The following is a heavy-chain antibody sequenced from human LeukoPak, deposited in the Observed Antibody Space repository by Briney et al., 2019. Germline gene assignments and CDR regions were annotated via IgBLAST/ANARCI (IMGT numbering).Heavy chain of an antibody. V-gene: IGHV4-61*02. CDR2: IYTSGST. Sequence: TLSLTCTVSGNSISSGDNYWSWIRQPAGKGLEWIGRIYTSGSTNYNPSLKSRVSMSVDTSKNQFSLKLSSVTAADTAVYYCARVSGRSGSYYYYYYYMDVWGKGTTVTISS. CDR1: GNSISSGDNY. CDR3: ARVSGRSGSYYYYYYYMDV. D-gene: IGHD1-26*01. J-gene: IGHJ6*03.